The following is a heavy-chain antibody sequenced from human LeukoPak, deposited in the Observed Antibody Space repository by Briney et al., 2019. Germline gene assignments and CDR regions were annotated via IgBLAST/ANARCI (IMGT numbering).Heavy chain of an antibody. CDR3: ARDNRVSMTVGSFDI. J-gene: IGHJ3*02. CDR1: GYTFTNYG. Sequence: AAVKVSCKASGYTFTNYGISWVRQAPGQGLEWMGWISAYTGDTKYAQKLQGRVTMTTDTSTSTAYMEVRSLRSDDTAVYYCARDNRVSMTVGSFDIWGQGTMVTVSS. V-gene: IGHV1-18*01. CDR2: ISAYTGDT. D-gene: IGHD1-14*01.